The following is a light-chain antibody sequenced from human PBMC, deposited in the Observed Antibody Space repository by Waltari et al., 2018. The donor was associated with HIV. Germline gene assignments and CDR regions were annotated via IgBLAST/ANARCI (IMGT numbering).Light chain of an antibody. J-gene: IGLJ2*01. Sequence: QSALTQPRSVSGSPGQSVTMSCSGTSSDVGGYKYVSWYQQHPGKAPKLLIYVVNKRPSGVSDRFLGSKSGNTASLTISGLQVEDEADYYCCSYAGSYTYVVLGGGTKLTVL. CDR1: SSDVGGYKY. CDR2: VVN. CDR3: CSYAGSYTYVV. V-gene: IGLV2-11*01.